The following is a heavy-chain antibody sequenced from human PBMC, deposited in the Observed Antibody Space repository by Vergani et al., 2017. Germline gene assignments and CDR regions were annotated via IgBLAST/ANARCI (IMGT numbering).Heavy chain of an antibody. V-gene: IGHV1-3*01. CDR1: GYTFTSYA. CDR2: INAGNGNT. Sequence: QVQLVQSGAEVKKPGASVTVPCKASGYTFTSYAIHWVRQAPGQRLEWMGWINAGNGNTKYSQKFQGRVTITRDTSASTAYMELSSLRSEDTAVYYCARTYDTTPFGAFDIWGQGTMVTVSS. J-gene: IGHJ3*02. CDR3: ARTYDTTPFGAFDI. D-gene: IGHD3-16*01.